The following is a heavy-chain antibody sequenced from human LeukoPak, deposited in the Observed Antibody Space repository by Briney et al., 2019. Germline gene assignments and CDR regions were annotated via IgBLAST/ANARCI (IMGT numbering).Heavy chain of an antibody. CDR3: AKDPGSGWYRGKHFDY. J-gene: IGHJ4*02. Sequence: GGSLRLSCATSGFTVSSNYMSWVRQAPGKGLEWVSVIYSGGSTYYADSVKGRFTISRDNSKNTLYLQMNSLRAEDTAVYYCAKDPGSGWYRGKHFDYWGQGTLVTVSS. V-gene: IGHV3-53*05. CDR1: GFTVSSNY. D-gene: IGHD6-19*01. CDR2: IYSGGST.